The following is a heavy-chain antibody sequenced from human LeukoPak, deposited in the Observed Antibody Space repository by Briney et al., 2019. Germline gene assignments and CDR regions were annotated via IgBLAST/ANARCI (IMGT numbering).Heavy chain of an antibody. J-gene: IGHJ6*02. CDR3: AREGYDFWSGYHLTPYYYYGMDV. CDR2: ISSSSSYI. Sequence: GGSLRLSCAASGFTFSSYSMNWVRQAPGKGLEWVSSISSSSSYIYYADSVKGRFTISRDNSKNTLYLQMNSLRAEDTAVYYCAREGYDFWSGYHLTPYYYYGMDVWGQGTTVTVSS. CDR1: GFTFSSYS. V-gene: IGHV3-21*01. D-gene: IGHD3-3*01.